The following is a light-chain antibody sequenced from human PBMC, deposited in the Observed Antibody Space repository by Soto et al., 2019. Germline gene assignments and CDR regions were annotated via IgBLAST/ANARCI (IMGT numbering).Light chain of an antibody. CDR1: QDISNY. V-gene: IGKV1-33*01. Sequence: DIQMTQSPSSLSASVGDRVTITCQASQDISNYLNWYKQKPGESPKLLIYDASDLETGVPSRFSGGGSGTDFTFTISSLQPEDIATYYCQQYYNLPYTVGQGSKLKIK. J-gene: IGKJ2*01. CDR3: QQYYNLPYT. CDR2: DAS.